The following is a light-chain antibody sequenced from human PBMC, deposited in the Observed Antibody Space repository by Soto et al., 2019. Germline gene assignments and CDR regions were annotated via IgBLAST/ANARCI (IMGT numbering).Light chain of an antibody. V-gene: IGLV2-14*01. CDR3: SSYTSSSTQ. J-gene: IGLJ2*01. CDR2: DVS. CDR1: SSDVGGYNY. Sequence: QSVLTQPASVSGSPGQSITISCTGTSSDVGGYNYVSWYQQHPGKAPKPMIYDVSNRPSGVSNRFSGSKSGNTASLTISGLQAEDEADYYCSSYTSSSTQFGGGTKLTVL.